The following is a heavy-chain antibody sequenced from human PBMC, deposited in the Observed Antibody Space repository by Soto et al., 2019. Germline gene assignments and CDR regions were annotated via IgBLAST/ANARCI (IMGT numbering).Heavy chain of an antibody. Sequence: GASVKVSCKASGYTFTSYDINWVRQAPGQGLEWVGWINPTSEYTAHAQKFQGRVTLTREISTATAYMELSSLTSEDTAVYFCARKVNTGYSSDWGPGAQVNVSS. CDR1: GYTFTSYD. V-gene: IGHV1-8*01. D-gene: IGHD2-15*01. CDR3: ARKVNTGYSSD. J-gene: IGHJ4*02. CDR2: INPTSEYT.